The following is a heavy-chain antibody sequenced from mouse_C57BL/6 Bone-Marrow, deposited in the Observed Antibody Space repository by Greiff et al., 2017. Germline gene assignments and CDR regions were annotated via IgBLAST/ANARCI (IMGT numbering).Heavy chain of an antibody. CDR2: IDPNSGGT. CDR1: GYTFTSYW. D-gene: IGHD2-1*01. CDR3: ARGPLYGNYPWYFDV. Sequence: QVQLQQSGAELVKPGASVKLSCKASGYTFTSYWMHWVKQRPGRGLEWIGRIDPNSGGTKYNEKFKSKATLTVDKPSSTAYMQLSSLTSEDSAVYYCARGPLYGNYPWYFDVWGTGTTVTVSS. V-gene: IGHV1-72*01. J-gene: IGHJ1*03.